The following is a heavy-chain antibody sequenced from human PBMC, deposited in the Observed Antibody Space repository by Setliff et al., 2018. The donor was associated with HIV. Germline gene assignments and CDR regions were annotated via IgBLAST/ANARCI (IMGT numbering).Heavy chain of an antibody. V-gene: IGHV3-21*01. D-gene: IGHD3-22*01. CDR1: GFTFSTYG. CDR2: ISTSSSFK. CDR3: ARDHRPYFYDKAWFDP. J-gene: IGHJ5*02. Sequence: GGSLRLSCAASGFTFSTYGMNWVRQAPGKGPEWVSSISTSSSFKYYTDSVKGRFTISRDNAKNSLYLQMNSLRAEDTAVYYCARDHRPYFYDKAWFDPWGQGTLVTVSS.